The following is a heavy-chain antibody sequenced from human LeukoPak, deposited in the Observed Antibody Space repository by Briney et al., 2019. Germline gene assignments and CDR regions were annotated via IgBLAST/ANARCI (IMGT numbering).Heavy chain of an antibody. V-gene: IGHV3-20*04. D-gene: IGHD3-10*01. CDR1: GFTFDDYG. CDR3: ARGARGVSGYYFDY. CDR2: INWNGGST. Sequence: GGSLRLSCAASGFTFDDYGMSWVRQAPGKGLEWVSGINWNGGSTGYANSVKGRFTISRDNAKNSLYLQMNSLRAEDTASYYCARGARGVSGYYFDYWGQGTLVTVSS. J-gene: IGHJ4*02.